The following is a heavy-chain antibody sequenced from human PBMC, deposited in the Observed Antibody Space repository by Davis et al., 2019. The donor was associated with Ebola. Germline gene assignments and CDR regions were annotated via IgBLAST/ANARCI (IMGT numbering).Heavy chain of an antibody. Sequence: GESLKISCAASGFSFSSYWMSWVRQAPGKGLEWVASIKQDGSEKYYADSVKGRFTISRDNSKNTLYLQMTSLRAEDTAVYYCARDKVGYSYGYSDYYGMDVWGQGTTVTVSS. CDR1: GFSFSSYW. CDR3: ARDKVGYSYGYSDYYGMDV. CDR2: IKQDGSEK. V-gene: IGHV3-7*01. J-gene: IGHJ6*02. D-gene: IGHD5-18*01.